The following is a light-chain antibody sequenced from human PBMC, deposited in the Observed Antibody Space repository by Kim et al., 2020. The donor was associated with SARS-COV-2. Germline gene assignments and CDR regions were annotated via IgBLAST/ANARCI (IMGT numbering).Light chain of an antibody. V-gene: IGKV3-20*01. CDR3: QQYGTSPCT. CDR2: DAS. CDR1: QSVASEY. J-gene: IGKJ2*02. Sequence: IVLTQSPGTLSLSPGETATLSCRASQSVASEYLAWYQQKPGQTPRLLIFDASTRASGISDRFSGSGSGTDFFLTISRLEPEYFAVYFCQQYGTSPCTFGQGTKLEI.